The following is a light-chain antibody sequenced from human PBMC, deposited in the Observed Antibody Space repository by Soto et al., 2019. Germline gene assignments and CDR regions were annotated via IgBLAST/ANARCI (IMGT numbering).Light chain of an antibody. CDR3: LHYKDWPRWT. V-gene: IGKV3-15*01. Sequence: EVVLTQSPDTLSLPPGERATLSCRASQSISSYLAWYQQKPGQAPRLLIYGASTTATGIPARFSGSGSGTEFTLTIDSLQSEDFAVYYCLHYKDWPRWTFGQGTKVDIK. J-gene: IGKJ1*01. CDR1: QSISSY. CDR2: GAS.